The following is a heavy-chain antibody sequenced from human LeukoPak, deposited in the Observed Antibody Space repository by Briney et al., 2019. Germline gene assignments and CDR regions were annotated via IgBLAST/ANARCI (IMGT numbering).Heavy chain of an antibody. J-gene: IGHJ4*02. CDR2: INPNSGGT. CDR3: ARDPGWELPSPLDY. D-gene: IGHD1-26*01. Sequence: ASVKVSCKASGYTFTGYYMHWVRQAPGQGLEWMGWINPNSGGTNYAQKFQGRVTMTRDTSISTAYMELSRLRSDDTAVYCCARDPGWELPSPLDYWGQGTLVTVSS. V-gene: IGHV1-2*02. CDR1: GYTFTGYY.